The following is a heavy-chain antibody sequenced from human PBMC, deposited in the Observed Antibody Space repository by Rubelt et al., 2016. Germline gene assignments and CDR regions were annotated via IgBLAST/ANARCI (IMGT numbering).Heavy chain of an antibody. Sequence: DINWVRQATGQGLEWMGWMNPNSGNTNYAQKLQGRVTMTTDTSTSTAYMELRSLRSDDTAVYYCARVRQVALDYWGQGTLVTVSS. D-gene: IGHD2-15*01. J-gene: IGHJ4*02. V-gene: IGHV1-18*01. CDR1: D. CDR2: MNPNSGNT. CDR3: ARVRQVALDY.